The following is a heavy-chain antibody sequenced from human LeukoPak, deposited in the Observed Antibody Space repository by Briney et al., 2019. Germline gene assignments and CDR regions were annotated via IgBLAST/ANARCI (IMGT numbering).Heavy chain of an antibody. D-gene: IGHD3-3*01. CDR2: ISNNGGYT. Sequence: GGSLRLSCAASGFTFSSSAMSWVRQAPGKGLEWVSAISNNGGYTYYADSVQGRFTISRDNAKNSLYLQMNSLRAEDTALYYCAKDLYRGFWSGYWDAFDIWGQGTMVTVSS. V-gene: IGHV3-23*01. J-gene: IGHJ3*02. CDR3: AKDLYRGFWSGYWDAFDI. CDR1: GFTFSSSA.